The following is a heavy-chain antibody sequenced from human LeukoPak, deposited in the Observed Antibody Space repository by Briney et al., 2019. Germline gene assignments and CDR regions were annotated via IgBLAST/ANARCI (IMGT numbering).Heavy chain of an antibody. J-gene: IGHJ5*02. D-gene: IGHD5-12*01. CDR3: ARSSGYL. V-gene: IGHV3-53*01. CDR2: IYTGGSA. Sequence: GGSLRLSCAASGFTVSTNYMSWVRQAPGEGLEWVSVIYTGGSAYYADSVKGRFTISRDNSKNTLYLQMNSLRAEDTAVYYCARSSGYLWGQGTLVTVSS. CDR1: GFTVSTNY.